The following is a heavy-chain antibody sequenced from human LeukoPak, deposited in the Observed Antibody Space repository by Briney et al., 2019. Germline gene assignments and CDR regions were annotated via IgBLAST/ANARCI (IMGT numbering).Heavy chain of an antibody. Sequence: GGSLRLSCAASGFTFSAAWMTWVRQAPRMGLECVGRIKNRSDGGATDYPTPVKGRFAISRDDSKNTLYLQMNSLKIEDTGVYYCTTVGSSWGFDYWGQGTLVTVSS. CDR2: IKNRSDGGAT. D-gene: IGHD6-13*01. J-gene: IGHJ4*02. CDR3: TTVGSSWGFDY. CDR1: GFTFSAAW. V-gene: IGHV3-15*01.